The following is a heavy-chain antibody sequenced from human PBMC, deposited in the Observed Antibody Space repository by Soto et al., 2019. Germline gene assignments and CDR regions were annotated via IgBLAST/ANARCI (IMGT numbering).Heavy chain of an antibody. V-gene: IGHV3-30*18. CDR3: AKDRGYYGSGYYDY. D-gene: IGHD3-10*01. J-gene: IGHJ4*01. CDR1: GFTFSSYG. Sequence: GRSLRLSCAASGFTFSSYGMHWVRQASGKGLEWVAVISYDGSNKYYADSVKGRFTISRDNSKNTLYLQMNSLRAEVTAVYYCAKDRGYYGSGYYDYRDQGTLVTAST. CDR2: ISYDGSNK.